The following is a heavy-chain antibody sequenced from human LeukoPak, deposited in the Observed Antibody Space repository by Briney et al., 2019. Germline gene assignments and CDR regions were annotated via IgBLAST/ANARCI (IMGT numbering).Heavy chain of an antibody. CDR3: ARDLGSSWAGLNYFDY. D-gene: IGHD6-13*01. CDR2: IKQDGSEK. CDR1: GFTFSSYW. J-gene: IGHJ4*02. V-gene: IGHV3-7*03. Sequence: GGSLRLSCAASGFTFSSYWMSWVRQAPGKGLEWVANIKQDGSEKYYVDSVKGRFTISRDNAKNSLYLQMNSLRAEDTAVYYCARDLGSSWAGLNYFDYWGQGALVTVSS.